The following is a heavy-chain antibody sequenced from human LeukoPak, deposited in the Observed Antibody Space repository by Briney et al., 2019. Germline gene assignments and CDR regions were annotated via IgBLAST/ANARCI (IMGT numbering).Heavy chain of an antibody. V-gene: IGHV4-59*01. CDR3: ARDQLLWLY. J-gene: IGHJ4*02. Sequence: PSEILSLTCTVSGGSISSYYWSWIRQPPGKRLEWIWDIYYSGSTNYNPSLKSRVTISVATSKNQFSLKLSSVTAADTAVYYCARDQLLWLYWGQGTLVTVSS. CDR1: GGSISSYY. D-gene: IGHD3-10*01. CDR2: IYYSGST.